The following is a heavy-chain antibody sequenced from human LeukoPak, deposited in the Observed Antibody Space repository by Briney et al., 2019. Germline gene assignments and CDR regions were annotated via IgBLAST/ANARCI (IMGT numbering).Heavy chain of an antibody. CDR2: ISYDGSNK. D-gene: IGHD3-3*01. CDR3: AKENDFWSGPEG. V-gene: IGHV3-30-3*01. CDR1: GFTFSGYA. J-gene: IGHJ4*02. Sequence: GGSLRLSCAASGFTFSGYAMHWVRQAPGKGLEWVAVISYDGSNKYYADSVKGRFTISRDNSKNTVYLQMNSLRVEDTAVYYCAKENDFWSGPEGWGQGTLVTVSS.